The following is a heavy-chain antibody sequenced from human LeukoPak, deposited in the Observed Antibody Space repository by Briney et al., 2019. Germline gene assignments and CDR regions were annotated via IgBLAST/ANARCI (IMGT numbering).Heavy chain of an antibody. Sequence: PGGSLRLSCAASGFTFSSYAMSWVRQAPGKGLEWVSAISGSGGSTYDADSVKGRFTISRDNSKNTLYLLMNSLRAEDTAIYFCAKDWNDVGSDAFHIWGQGTMVTVSS. D-gene: IGHD1-1*01. CDR1: GFTFSSYA. V-gene: IGHV3-23*01. J-gene: IGHJ3*02. CDR2: ISGSGGST. CDR3: AKDWNDVGSDAFHI.